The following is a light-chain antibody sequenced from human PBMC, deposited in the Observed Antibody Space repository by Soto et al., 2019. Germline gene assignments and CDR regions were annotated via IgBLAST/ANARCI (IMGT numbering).Light chain of an antibody. Sequence: QPVLTQPPSASGAPGQRVTISCTGSSSNIGAGYDVHWYQQLPGTAPKLLIYGNSNRPSGVPDRFSGSKSGTSASLAITGLQAEDEADYYCQSYDSSLSAVFGGGTKLTV. J-gene: IGLJ2*01. CDR1: SSNIGAGYD. CDR3: QSYDSSLSAV. V-gene: IGLV1-40*01. CDR2: GNS.